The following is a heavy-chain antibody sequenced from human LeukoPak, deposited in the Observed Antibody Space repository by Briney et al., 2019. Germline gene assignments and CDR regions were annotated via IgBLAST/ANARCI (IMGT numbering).Heavy chain of an antibody. D-gene: IGHD7-27*01. J-gene: IGHJ5*02. V-gene: IGHV3-9*01. CDR3: ARLGVNGDQ. CDR2: ISWNSGMI. CDR1: GFTFDDYA. Sequence: GGSLRLSCEASGFTFDDYAMHWVRQGPGKGLEWVAGISWNSGMIGYADSVKGRFTISRDNAKNSLYLQMNSLRAEDTALYYCARLGVNGDQWGQGTLVTVSS.